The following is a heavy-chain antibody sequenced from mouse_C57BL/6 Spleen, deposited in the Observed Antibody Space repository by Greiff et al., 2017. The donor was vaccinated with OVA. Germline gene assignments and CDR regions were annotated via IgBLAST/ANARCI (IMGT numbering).Heavy chain of an antibody. J-gene: IGHJ4*01. CDR2: ISSGGGYI. Sequence: EVQLVESGEGLVKPGGSLKLSCAASGFTFSSYAMSWVRQTPEKRLEWVAYISSGGGYIYYADTVKGRFTISIDNARNTQYLQMSSLKSEDTAMEYCTRDWGGYYPDAMDYWGQGTSVIVSS. CDR1: GFTFSSYA. CDR3: TRDWGGYYPDAMDY. V-gene: IGHV5-9-1*02. D-gene: IGHD2-3*01.